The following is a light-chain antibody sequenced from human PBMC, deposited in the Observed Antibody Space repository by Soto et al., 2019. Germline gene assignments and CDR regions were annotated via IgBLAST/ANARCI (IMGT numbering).Light chain of an antibody. CDR1: SSDVGSYNL. Sequence: QSVLTQPASVSGSPGQSITISCTGTSSDVGSYNLVSWYQQHPGKAPKLMIYEGSKRPSGVSNRFSGSKSGNTASLTISGLQAEDEAYYYCCSYAFISTFVVFGGGTKLTVL. J-gene: IGLJ2*01. V-gene: IGLV2-23*03. CDR2: EGS. CDR3: CSYAFISTFVV.